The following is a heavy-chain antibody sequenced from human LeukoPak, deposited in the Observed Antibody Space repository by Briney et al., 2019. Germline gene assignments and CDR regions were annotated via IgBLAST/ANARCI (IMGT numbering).Heavy chain of an antibody. CDR3: ARDPHSGWYFDY. Sequence: ASVKVSCKASGYTFTSYGISWVRQAPGQGLEWMGWISAYSGDTNYAQKFQGRATMTTDASTSTAYMELRSLSSDDTAVYYCARDPHSGWYFDYWGQGTLVTVSS. V-gene: IGHV1-18*01. CDR1: GYTFTSYG. D-gene: IGHD5-12*01. J-gene: IGHJ4*02. CDR2: ISAYSGDT.